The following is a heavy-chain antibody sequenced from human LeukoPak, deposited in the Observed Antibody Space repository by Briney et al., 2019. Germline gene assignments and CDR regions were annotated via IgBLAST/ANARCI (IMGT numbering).Heavy chain of an antibody. CDR1: GFTFSSYA. V-gene: IGHV3-30-3*01. CDR3: ARIAVAGTGGYYLDY. D-gene: IGHD6-19*01. CDR2: ISYDGSNK. J-gene: IGHJ4*02. Sequence: PAGTLRLSCAASGFTFSSYAMHWVRQAPGKGLEWVAVISYDGSNKYYADSVKGRFTISRDNSKNTLYLQMNSLRAEDTAVYYCARIAVAGTGGYYLDYWGQGTLVTVSS.